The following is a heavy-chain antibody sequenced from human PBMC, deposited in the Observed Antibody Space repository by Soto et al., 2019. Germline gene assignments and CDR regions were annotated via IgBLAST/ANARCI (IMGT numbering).Heavy chain of an antibody. Sequence: QVQLVQSGAEVKKPGASVKVSCRTSGYTFTTYYMHWVRQAPGQGVEWMGIIDPSGGNTNYAHKFQCRVTMTSDTSASTVYLELSSLRSGDTAFYYCARGYFDYWGQGTLVTVSS. CDR3: ARGYFDY. J-gene: IGHJ4*02. CDR1: GYTFTTYY. CDR2: IDPSGGNT. V-gene: IGHV1-46*01.